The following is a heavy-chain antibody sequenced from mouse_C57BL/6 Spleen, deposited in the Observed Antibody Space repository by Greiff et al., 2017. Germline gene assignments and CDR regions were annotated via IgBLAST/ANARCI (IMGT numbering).Heavy chain of an antibody. CDR1: GFNIKDDD. D-gene: IGHD2-3*01. CDR2: IDPENGDT. CDR3: YAGYSYYAMDC. V-gene: IGHV14-4*01. J-gene: IGHJ4*01. Sequence: EVQLQQSGAELVRPGASVKLSCTASGFNIKDDDMHWVKQRPEQGLEWIGWIDPENGDTEYASKVQGKATITADTYSNTAFLQLNSLTSEDTTVYYCYAGYSYYAMDCWGQGTSVTVSS.